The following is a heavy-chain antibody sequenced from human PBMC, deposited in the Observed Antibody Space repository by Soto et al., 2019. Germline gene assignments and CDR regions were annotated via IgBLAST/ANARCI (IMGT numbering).Heavy chain of an antibody. D-gene: IGHD6-19*01. CDR3: ERDADYRNGYTD. Sequence: SVKVSCKASGGTFSSYAISWVRQAPGQGLEWMGGIIPIFGTANYAQKFQGRVTITADESTSTAYMELSSLRSEDTAVYYCERDADYRNGYTDRGQGTLVTVS. CDR2: IIPIFGTA. J-gene: IGHJ4*02. V-gene: IGHV1-69*13. CDR1: GGTFSSYA.